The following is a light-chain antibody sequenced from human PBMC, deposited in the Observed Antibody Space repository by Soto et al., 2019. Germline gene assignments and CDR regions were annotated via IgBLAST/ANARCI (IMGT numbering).Light chain of an antibody. J-gene: IGKJ4*01. CDR2: DAS. CDR1: QSVSSY. CDR3: QQRSNWPLLT. Sequence: EIVLTQSPGTLSLSPGERATLSWRASQSVSSYLAWYQQKPGQAPRLLIYDASNRATGIPARFSGSGSGTDFTLTISSLEPEDFAVYYCQQRSNWPLLTFGGGTKVDIK. V-gene: IGKV3-11*01.